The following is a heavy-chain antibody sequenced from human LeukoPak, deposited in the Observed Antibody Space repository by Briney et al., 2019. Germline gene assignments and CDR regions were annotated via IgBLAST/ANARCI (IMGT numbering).Heavy chain of an antibody. D-gene: IGHD3-9*01. Sequence: PSETLSLTCTVSGGSVSSGSYYWSWIRQPPGKGLEWIGYIYYSGSTNYNPSFKSRVTISVDTSKNQFSLKLSSVTAADTAVYYCARQTYYDILTGSPFDYWGQGTLVTVSS. CDR3: ARQTYYDILTGSPFDY. CDR2: IYYSGST. V-gene: IGHV4-61*01. J-gene: IGHJ4*02. CDR1: GGSVSSGSYY.